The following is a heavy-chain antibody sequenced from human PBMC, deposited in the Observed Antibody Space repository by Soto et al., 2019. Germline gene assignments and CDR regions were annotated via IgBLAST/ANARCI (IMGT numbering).Heavy chain of an antibody. Sequence: SETLSLTCAVSGYFISNGYYWDWIRQPPGKGLEWIGSIYPTGTTYYNPSLKSRVTISVDTSKNHFSLKLTSVTAADTAVYYCARDANYGLYYFDRWGQGTLVTVSS. CDR3: ARDANYGLYYFDR. CDR2: IYPTGTT. J-gene: IGHJ4*02. V-gene: IGHV4-38-2*02. CDR1: GYFISNGYY. D-gene: IGHD3-10*01.